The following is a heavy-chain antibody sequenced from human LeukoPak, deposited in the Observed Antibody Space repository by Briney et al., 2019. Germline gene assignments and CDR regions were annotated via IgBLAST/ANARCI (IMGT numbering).Heavy chain of an antibody. J-gene: IGHJ5*02. V-gene: IGHV5-51*01. CDR1: GYSFTSYW. CDR2: IYPGDSDT. Sequence: PGESLKISCKGSGYSFTSYWIGWVRQMPGKGLEWMGIIYPGDSDTRYSPSFQGQVTISADKSISTAYLQWSSLKASDTAMYYCARAPSDYGDYGWFDPWGQGTLVTVSS. D-gene: IGHD4-17*01. CDR3: ARAPSDYGDYGWFDP.